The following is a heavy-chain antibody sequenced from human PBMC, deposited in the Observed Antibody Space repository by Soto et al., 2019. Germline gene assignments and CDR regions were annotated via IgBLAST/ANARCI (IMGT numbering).Heavy chain of an antibody. V-gene: IGHV1-18*01. CDR1: GYTFTSYG. D-gene: IGHD2-15*01. Sequence: ASVKVSCKASGYTFTSYGISWVRQAPGQGLEWMGWISAYNGNTNYAQKLQGRVTMTTDTSTSTAYRELRSLRSDDTAVYYCAREYSSVVPKLYYYYYGMDVWGQGTTVTVSS. J-gene: IGHJ6*02. CDR2: ISAYNGNT. CDR3: AREYSSVVPKLYYYYYGMDV.